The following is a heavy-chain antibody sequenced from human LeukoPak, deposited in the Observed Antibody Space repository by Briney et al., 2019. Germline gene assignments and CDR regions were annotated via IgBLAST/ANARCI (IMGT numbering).Heavy chain of an antibody. CDR2: INTDGSTT. J-gene: IGHJ6*02. CDR1: GFTFSSYW. CDR3: ARSTGTTSYYYGMDV. Sequence: GGSLRLSCAASGFTFSSYWMHWVRQVPGKGLVWVSRINTDGSTTSYAASVKGRFTISRDNSKNTLYLQMNSLRAEDTAVYYCARSTGTTSYYYGMDVWGQGTTVTVSS. D-gene: IGHD1-7*01. V-gene: IGHV3-74*01.